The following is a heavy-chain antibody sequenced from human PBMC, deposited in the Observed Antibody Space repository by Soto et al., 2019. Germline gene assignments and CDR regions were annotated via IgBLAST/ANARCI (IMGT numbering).Heavy chain of an antibody. J-gene: IGHJ4*02. D-gene: IGHD3-22*01. Sequence: ASVKVSCKASGYTFTSYYMHWVRQAPGQGLEWMGIINPSGGSTSYAQKFQGRVTMTRDTSTSTVYMELSSLRSEDTAVYYCARATWDSSGYPTPDFDYWGQGTLVTVYS. CDR2: INPSGGST. CDR3: ARATWDSSGYPTPDFDY. V-gene: IGHV1-46*01. CDR1: GYTFTSYY.